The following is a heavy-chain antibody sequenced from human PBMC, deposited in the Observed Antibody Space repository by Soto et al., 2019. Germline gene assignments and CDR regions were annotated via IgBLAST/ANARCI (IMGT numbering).Heavy chain of an antibody. CDR1: GYSFTNYW. CDR2: IHPGASAS. D-gene: IGHD1-26*01. Sequence: GASLKISCKASGYSFTNYWIGWVRQMPGKGLEWMAIIHPGASASTYSPSFQGQVTISADKSISTAYLQWSGLKASDTAMYYWARDRSNSRYDAFDIWGQGTMVTVSS. J-gene: IGHJ3*02. V-gene: IGHV5-51*01. CDR3: ARDRSNSRYDAFDI.